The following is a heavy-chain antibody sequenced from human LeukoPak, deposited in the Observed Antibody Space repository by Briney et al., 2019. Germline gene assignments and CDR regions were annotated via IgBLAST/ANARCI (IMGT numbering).Heavy chain of an antibody. V-gene: IGHV3-23*01. CDR3: AKDLRGKGITIFGVVISTSTPFDY. Sequence: GGSLRLSCAASGFTFSSYAMSWVRQAPGEGLEWVSAISGSGGSTYYADSVKGRFTISRDNSKNTLYLQMNSLRAEDTAVYYCAKDLRGKGITIFGVVISTSTPFDYWGQGTLVTVSS. J-gene: IGHJ4*02. CDR1: GFTFSSYA. CDR2: ISGSGGST. D-gene: IGHD3-3*01.